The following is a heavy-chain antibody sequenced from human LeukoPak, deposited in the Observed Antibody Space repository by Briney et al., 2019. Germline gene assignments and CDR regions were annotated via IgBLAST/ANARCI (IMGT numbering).Heavy chain of an antibody. J-gene: IGHJ4*02. CDR1: GFTFSSYA. Sequence: PGGSLRLSCAASGFTFSSYAMSWVRQAPGKGLEWVSAISGSGGSTYYADSAKGRFTISRDNSKNTLYLQMNSLRAEDTAVYYCARADYYGSGSSPDYWGQGTLVTVSS. V-gene: IGHV3-23*01. CDR3: ARADYYGSGSSPDY. CDR2: ISGSGGST. D-gene: IGHD3-10*01.